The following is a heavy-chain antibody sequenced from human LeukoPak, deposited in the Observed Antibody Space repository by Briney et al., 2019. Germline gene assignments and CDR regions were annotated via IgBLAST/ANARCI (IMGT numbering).Heavy chain of an antibody. V-gene: IGHV3-7*02. CDR2: IKQDGSKQ. J-gene: IGHJ4*02. D-gene: IGHD1-1*01. CDR3: ARNEDGDLFDY. CDR1: GFTFSNYW. Sequence: GGSLRLSCAASGFTFSNYWMTWVRQAPGKGLEWVANIKQDGSKQYCVDSMTGRFTISRDNAQNSLYLQMNSLRAEDTAVYYCARNEDGDLFDYWGQGTLVTVSS.